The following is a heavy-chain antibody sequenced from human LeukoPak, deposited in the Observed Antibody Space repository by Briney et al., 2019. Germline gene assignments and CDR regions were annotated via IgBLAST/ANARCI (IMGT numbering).Heavy chain of an antibody. J-gene: IGHJ4*02. V-gene: IGHV1-46*01. D-gene: IGHD1-7*01. CDR2: INPSGGST. Sequence: ASVKVSCKASGYTFTSYYMHWVRQAPGQGLEWMGIINPSGGSTSYAQKFQGRVTMTRDTSTSTVYMELSRLRSDDTAVYYCASLTGTGLRWGQGTLVTVSS. CDR3: ASLTGTGLR. CDR1: GYTFTSYY.